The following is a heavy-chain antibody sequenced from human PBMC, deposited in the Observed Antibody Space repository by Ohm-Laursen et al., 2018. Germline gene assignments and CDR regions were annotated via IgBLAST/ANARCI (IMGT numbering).Heavy chain of an antibody. CDR3: ARDAHLVGPVP. D-gene: IGHD1-26*01. Sequence: SLRLSCAASGFTFNIYDMNWVRQAPGKGLEWVSSISRTGSYTNYADSVTGRFSISRDNAKNSVYLQMTNLRVEDAAMYYCARDAHLVGPVPWGQGTLVTVSS. CDR1: GFTFNIYD. V-gene: IGHV3-21*04. J-gene: IGHJ5*02. CDR2: ISRTGSYT.